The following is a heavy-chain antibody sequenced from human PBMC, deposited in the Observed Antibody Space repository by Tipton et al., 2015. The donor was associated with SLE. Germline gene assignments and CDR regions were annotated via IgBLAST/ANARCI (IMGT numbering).Heavy chain of an antibody. V-gene: IGHV3-21*03. CDR2: ISSSSSYI. CDR3: ARSLGDNWNYGGDFGY. J-gene: IGHJ4*02. Sequence: QLVQSGGGVVQPGRSLRLSCAASGFTFSSYSMNWVRQAPGKGLEWVSSISSSSSYIYYADSVKGRFTISRDNAKNSLYLQMNSLRADDTAVYYCARSLGDNWNYGGDFGYWGQGTLVTVSS. CDR1: GFTFSSYS. D-gene: IGHD1-7*01.